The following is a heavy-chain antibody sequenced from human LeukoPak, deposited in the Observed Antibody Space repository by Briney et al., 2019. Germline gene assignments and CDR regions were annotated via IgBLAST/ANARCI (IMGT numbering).Heavy chain of an antibody. CDR3: ARVAVGKQLAPTYYYYMDV. CDR1: GGSISSYY. Sequence: PSETLSLTCTVSGGSISSYYWSWIRQPPGKGLEWIGYIYYSGGTNYNPSLKSRVTISVDTSKNQFSLKLSSVTAADTAVYDCARVAVGKQLAPTYYYYMDVWGKGTTVTVSS. CDR2: IYYSGGT. D-gene: IGHD6-19*01. V-gene: IGHV4-59*01. J-gene: IGHJ6*03.